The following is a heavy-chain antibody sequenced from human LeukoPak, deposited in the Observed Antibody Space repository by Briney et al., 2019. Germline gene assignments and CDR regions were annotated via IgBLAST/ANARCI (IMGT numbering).Heavy chain of an antibody. D-gene: IGHD5-18*01. CDR1: GFTFSSYA. J-gene: IGHJ4*02. Sequence: PGGSLRLSCAASGFTFSSYAMHWVRQAPGKGLEWVAVISYDGSNKYYADSVKGRFTISRDNSKNTLYLQMNSLRAEDTAVYYCARAEKGSWIQLWQFDYWGQGTLVTVSS. CDR2: ISYDGSNK. V-gene: IGHV3-30-3*01. CDR3: ARAEKGSWIQLWQFDY.